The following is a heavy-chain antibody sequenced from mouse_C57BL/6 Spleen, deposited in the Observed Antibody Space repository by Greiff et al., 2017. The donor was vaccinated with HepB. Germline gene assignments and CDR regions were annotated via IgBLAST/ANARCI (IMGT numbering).Heavy chain of an antibody. J-gene: IGHJ3*01. CDR3: ARWAAYYSNPFAY. D-gene: IGHD2-5*01. CDR1: GYTFTSYW. Sequence: QVQLQQPGTELVKPGASVKLSCKASGYTFTSYWMHWVKQRPGQGLEWIGNINPSNGGTNYNEKFKSKATLTVDKSSSTAYMQLSSLTSEDSAVYDCARWAAYYSNPFAYWGQGTLVTVSA. V-gene: IGHV1-53*01. CDR2: INPSNGGT.